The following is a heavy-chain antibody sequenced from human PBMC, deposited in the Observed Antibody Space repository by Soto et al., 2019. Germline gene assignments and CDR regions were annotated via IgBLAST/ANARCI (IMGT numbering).Heavy chain of an antibody. Sequence: QVQVVESGGGVVQPGRSLRLSCAASGFTFSSFGMHWVRQARGKGLEWVPLIWYDGSKKSYGDSVKGRFTISRDNSRNTVYLQMNSLRADDTAVYYCARDASYYSLWSGYYPSRNGMDVWGQGTTVTVSS. CDR2: IWYDGSKK. D-gene: IGHD3-3*01. J-gene: IGHJ6*02. CDR1: GFTFSSFG. CDR3: ARDASYYSLWSGYYPSRNGMDV. V-gene: IGHV3-33*01.